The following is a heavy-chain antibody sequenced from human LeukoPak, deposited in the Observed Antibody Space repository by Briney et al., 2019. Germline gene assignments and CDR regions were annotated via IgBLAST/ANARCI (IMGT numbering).Heavy chain of an antibody. Sequence: SQTLSLTCAVSGASISSGGLSWNWIRQPPGKGLEWIGEINHSGSTNYNPSLKSRVTISVDTSKNQFSLKLSSVTAADTAVYYCARKKGLHGYYDSSGYYTLAHDAFDIWGQGTMVTVSS. CDR3: ARKKGLHGYYDSSGYYTLAHDAFDI. D-gene: IGHD3-22*01. CDR1: GASISSGGLS. V-gene: IGHV4-30-2*01. CDR2: INHSGST. J-gene: IGHJ3*02.